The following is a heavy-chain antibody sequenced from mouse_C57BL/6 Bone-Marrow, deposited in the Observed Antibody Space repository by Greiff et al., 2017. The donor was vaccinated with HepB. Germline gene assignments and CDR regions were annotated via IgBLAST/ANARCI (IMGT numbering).Heavy chain of an antibody. CDR2: IDPSDSYT. Sequence: QVQLQQSGAELVKPGASVKLSCKASGYTFTSYWMQWVKQRPGQGLEWIGEIDPSDSYTNYNQKFKGKATLTVDTSSSTAYMQLSSLTSEDSAVYYCASGITTDFDYWGQGTTLTVS. CDR1: GYTFTSYW. J-gene: IGHJ2*01. CDR3: ASGITTDFDY. V-gene: IGHV1-50*01. D-gene: IGHD2-4*01.